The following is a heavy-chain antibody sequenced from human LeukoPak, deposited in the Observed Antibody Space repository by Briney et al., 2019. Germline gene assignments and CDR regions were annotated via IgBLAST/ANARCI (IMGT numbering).Heavy chain of an antibody. V-gene: IGHV4-59*01. CDR3: ARVHDSSGYYSYYYGMDV. Sequence: SETPSLTCTVSGGSISSYYWSWIRQPPGKGLEWIGYIYYSGSTNYNPSLKSRVTISVDTSKNQFSLKLSSVTAADTAVYYCARVHDSSGYYSYYYGMDVWGQGTTVTVSS. J-gene: IGHJ6*02. CDR1: GGSISSYY. CDR2: IYYSGST. D-gene: IGHD3-22*01.